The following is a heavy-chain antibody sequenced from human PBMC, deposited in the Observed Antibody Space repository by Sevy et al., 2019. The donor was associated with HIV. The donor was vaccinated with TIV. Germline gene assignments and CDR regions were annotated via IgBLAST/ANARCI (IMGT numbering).Heavy chain of an antibody. CDR1: GGSISAKNYF. CDR3: ATHDFKHGYQPHYFDN. J-gene: IGHJ4*02. CDR2: VYYSGSA. D-gene: IGHD5-18*01. Sequence: SETLSLTCTVSGGSISAKNYFWGWIRQPPGKGLEWIGSVYYSGSASYSPSLQSRVGISVDTSKNHFSLKLSSLNATDTAFYYCATHDFKHGYQPHYFDNWSQGTLVTVSS. V-gene: IGHV4-39*01.